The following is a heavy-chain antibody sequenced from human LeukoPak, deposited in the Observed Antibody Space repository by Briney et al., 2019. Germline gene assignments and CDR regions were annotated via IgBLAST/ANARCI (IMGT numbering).Heavy chain of an antibody. CDR3: ARARSYDSSGHYYYFDY. Sequence: GGSLRLSCAASGFTFSTYWMTWVRQAPGKGLEWVANIKQDGSEKYYVDSVKGRFTISRDNAKNSLYLQMNSLRAEDTAVYYCARARSYDSSGHYYYFDYWGQGTLATVSS. J-gene: IGHJ4*02. CDR1: GFTFSTYW. CDR2: IKQDGSEK. V-gene: IGHV3-7*05. D-gene: IGHD3-22*01.